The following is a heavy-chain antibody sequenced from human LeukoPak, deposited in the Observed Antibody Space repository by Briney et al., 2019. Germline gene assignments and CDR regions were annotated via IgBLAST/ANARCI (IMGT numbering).Heavy chain of an antibody. J-gene: IGHJ2*01. V-gene: IGHV4-34*01. CDR1: GGSFSGYY. Sequence: PSETLSLTCAVYGGSFSGYYWSWIRQPPGKGLEWIGEINHSGSTNYNPSLKSRVTISVDTSKNQFSLKLSSVTAADTAVYYCARGAWRSYYGSGSYLRYFDLWGRGTLVTVSS. D-gene: IGHD3-10*01. CDR2: INHSGST. CDR3: ARGAWRSYYGSGSYLRYFDL.